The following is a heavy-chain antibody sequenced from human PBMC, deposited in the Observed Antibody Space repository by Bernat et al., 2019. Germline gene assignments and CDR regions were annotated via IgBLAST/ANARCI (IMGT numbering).Heavy chain of an antibody. CDR3: ARDAKYSSGWLRYYYYGMDV. Sequence: EVQLVESGGGLVQPGGSLRLSCAASGFTFSSYWMHWVRQAPGKGLVWVSRINSDGSSTSYADSVKGRFTISRDNAKNTLYLQMNSLRAEDTAVYYCARDAKYSSGWLRYYYYGMDVWGQGTTVTVSS. V-gene: IGHV3-74*01. CDR2: INSDGSST. J-gene: IGHJ6*02. CDR1: GFTFSSYW. D-gene: IGHD6-19*01.